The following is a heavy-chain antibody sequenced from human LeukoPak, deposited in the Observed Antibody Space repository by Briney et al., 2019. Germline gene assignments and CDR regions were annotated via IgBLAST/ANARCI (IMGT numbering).Heavy chain of an antibody. CDR2: IYTSGST. Sequence: SETLSLTCTVSGGSISSGSYYWSWIRQPAGKGLEWIGRIYTSGSTNYNPSLKSRVTISVDTSKNQFSLKLSSVTAADTAVYYCARITIFGVAAHWGQGTLVTVSS. V-gene: IGHV4-61*02. D-gene: IGHD3-3*01. CDR1: GGSISSGSYY. CDR3: ARITIFGVAAH. J-gene: IGHJ4*02.